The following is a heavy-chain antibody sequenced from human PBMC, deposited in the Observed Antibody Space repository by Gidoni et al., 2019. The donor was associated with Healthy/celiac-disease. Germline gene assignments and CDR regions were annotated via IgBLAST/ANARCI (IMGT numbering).Heavy chain of an antibody. CDR1: GGSFSGYY. CDR2: INHSGST. CDR3: ARRGGRWYFDL. D-gene: IGHD3-16*01. V-gene: IGHV4-34*01. J-gene: IGHJ2*01. Sequence: QVQLQQWGAGLLKPSETLSLTCAVYGGSFSGYYWSWIRQPPGKGLEWIGEINHSGSTNYNPSLKSRVTISVDTSKNQFSLKLSSVTAADTAVYYCARRGGRWYFDLWGRGTLVTVSS.